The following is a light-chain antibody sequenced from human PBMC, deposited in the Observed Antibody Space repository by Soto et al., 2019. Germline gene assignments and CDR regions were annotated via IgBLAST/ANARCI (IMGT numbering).Light chain of an antibody. Sequence: EIVVTQSPATLSFSPGERATLSCRASQIVSRNYLAWYQQKPGQAPRLLIYDASNRATGIPARFSGSGSGTDFTLTISSLEPEDFAVYYCQQRSNWPLAFSGGTKVDIK. V-gene: IGKV3D-20*02. CDR2: DAS. J-gene: IGKJ4*01. CDR1: QIVSRNY. CDR3: QQRSNWPLA.